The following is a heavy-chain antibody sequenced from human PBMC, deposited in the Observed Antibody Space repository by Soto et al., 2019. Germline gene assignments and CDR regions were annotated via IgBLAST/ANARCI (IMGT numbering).Heavy chain of an antibody. CDR2: IGTAGDT. CDR3: AREATLGAFDI. V-gene: IGHV3-13*01. D-gene: IGHD5-12*01. CDR1: GFTFSSND. J-gene: IGHJ3*02. Sequence: EVQLVESGGGLIQPGGSLRLSCAASGFTFSSNDMHWVRQATGKGLEWVSSIGTAGDTYYPGSVKGRFTISIENAKNSLYRQMNSLRAGDTAVYYCAREATLGAFDIWGQGTMVTVSS.